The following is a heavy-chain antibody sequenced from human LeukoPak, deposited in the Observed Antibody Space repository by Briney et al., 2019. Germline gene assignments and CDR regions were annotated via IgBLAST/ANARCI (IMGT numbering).Heavy chain of an antibody. CDR1: GGSIGSYY. V-gene: IGHV4-59*01. J-gene: IGHJ4*02. CDR2: IHYSGST. CDR3: ARVAGEYSSRLFDL. D-gene: IGHD6-13*01. Sequence: SETLSLTCTVSGGSIGSYYWSWIRQPPGKGLEWIGYIHYSGSTTYNPSLKSRVTISVDTSKNQFSLKLSSVTAADTALYYCARVAGEYSSRLFDLWGQGTLVTVSS.